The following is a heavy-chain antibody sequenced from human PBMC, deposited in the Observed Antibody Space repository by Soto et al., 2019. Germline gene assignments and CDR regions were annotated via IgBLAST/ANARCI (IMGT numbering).Heavy chain of an antibody. Sequence: PGGSLRLSCAASGFTFSSYAMSWVRQAPGKGLEWVSGISGSGGSTYYADSVKGRFTISRDNSKNTLYLQMNSLRAEDTAIYYCAKSLYPGIAVAGTYWGQGTLVTVSS. V-gene: IGHV3-23*01. CDR3: AKSLYPGIAVAGTY. CDR2: ISGSGGST. J-gene: IGHJ4*02. D-gene: IGHD6-19*01. CDR1: GFTFSSYA.